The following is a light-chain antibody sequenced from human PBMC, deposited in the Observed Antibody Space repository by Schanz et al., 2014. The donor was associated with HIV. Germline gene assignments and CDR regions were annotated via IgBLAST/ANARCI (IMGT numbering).Light chain of an antibody. Sequence: SALTQPASVSGSPGQSITISCTGTSSDVGGYKYVSWYQQHPGKAPKLIIYEVNKRPSGVPDRFSGSKSGTSASLAITGLQAEDEADYYCQSYDSSLSGVVFGGGTKLTVL. CDR3: QSYDSSLSGVV. CDR1: SSDVGGYKY. J-gene: IGLJ2*01. V-gene: IGLV2-14*01. CDR2: EVN.